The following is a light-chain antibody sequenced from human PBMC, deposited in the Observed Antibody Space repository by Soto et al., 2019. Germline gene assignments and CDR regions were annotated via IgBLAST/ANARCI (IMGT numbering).Light chain of an antibody. V-gene: IGKV3-20*01. CDR3: QQYGSIPLT. Sequence: EIVLTQSPGTLSLSPGERATLSCRASQSVNTNYLAWYQQKPGQAPRLYIYGASTRATGIPDRFSGSGSGTDFTLTISRLEPEDFAVYYCQQYGSIPLTFGGGTKVEIK. J-gene: IGKJ4*01. CDR2: GAS. CDR1: QSVNTNY.